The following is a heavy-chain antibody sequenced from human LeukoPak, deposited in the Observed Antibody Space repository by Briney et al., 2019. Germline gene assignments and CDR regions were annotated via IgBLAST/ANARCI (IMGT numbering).Heavy chain of an antibody. CDR2: IYSGGST. V-gene: IGHV3-53*01. D-gene: IGHD3-10*01. Sequence: GGSLRLSCAASGFTVSSNYMSWVRQAPGKGLEWVSVIYSGGSTYYADSVKGRFTISRDNSKNTLYLQMNSLRSEDTAVYYLARGGGAPTPYYYYYYMDVWGKGTTVTVSS. J-gene: IGHJ6*03. CDR1: GFTVSSNY. CDR3: ARGGGAPTPYYYYYYMDV.